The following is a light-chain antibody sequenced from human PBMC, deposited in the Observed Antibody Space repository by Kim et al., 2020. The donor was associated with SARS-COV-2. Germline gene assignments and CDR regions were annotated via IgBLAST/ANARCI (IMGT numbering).Light chain of an antibody. CDR3: QAWDSSTAV. CDR2: QDS. J-gene: IGLJ3*02. V-gene: IGLV3-1*01. Sequence: VAPGQTASITCSGDKLGDKYACWYQQKPGQSPVLVIYQDSKRSSGIPERFSGSNSGNTATLTISGTQAMDEADYYCQAWDSSTAVFGGGTQLTVL. CDR1: KLGDKY.